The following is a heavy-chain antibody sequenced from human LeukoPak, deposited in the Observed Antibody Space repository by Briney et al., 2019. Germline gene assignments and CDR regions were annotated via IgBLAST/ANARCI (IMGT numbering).Heavy chain of an antibody. CDR2: ISGSGSNT. CDR1: GFTFTTYG. J-gene: IGHJ6*03. D-gene: IGHD1-14*01. Sequence: GGSLRLSCAASGFTFTTYGMIWDRQAPGKGLEWVSGISGSGSNTHYADFVKGRLTTSRDSSKNTLYLQMNSLTADDTAVYYCAKNGEPHYYMDVWGKGTTVTVSS. V-gene: IGHV3-23*01. CDR3: AKNGEPHYYMDV.